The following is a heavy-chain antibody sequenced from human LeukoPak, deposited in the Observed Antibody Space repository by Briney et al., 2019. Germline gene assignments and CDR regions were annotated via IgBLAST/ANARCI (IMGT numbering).Heavy chain of an antibody. V-gene: IGHV4-4*07. CDR3: VRDYDKGFDF. CDR2: IYTSGST. D-gene: IGHD3-9*01. Sequence: SETLSLTCTVSGASISDYYWSWIRQPAGKGLEWIGRIYTSGSTYYSPSLESRVTMSEDASRNHFSLNLRSVTAADTAVYYCVRDYDKGFDFWGQGILVTVSS. J-gene: IGHJ4*02. CDR1: GASISDYY.